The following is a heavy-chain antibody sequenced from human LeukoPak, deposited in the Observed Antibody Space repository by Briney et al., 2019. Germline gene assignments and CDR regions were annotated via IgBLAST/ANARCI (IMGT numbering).Heavy chain of an antibody. V-gene: IGHV3-23*01. J-gene: IGHJ4*02. CDR2: ISNSGGST. Sequence: GGSLRLSCAASGFTFSSYVMSWVRQAPGKGLEWVSSISNSGGSTYYADSVKGRFTISRGNSKNTLYLQMNSLRAEDTAVYYCARENWGSLPHWGQGTLVTVSS. CDR3: ARENWGSLPH. D-gene: IGHD3-16*01. CDR1: GFTFSSYV.